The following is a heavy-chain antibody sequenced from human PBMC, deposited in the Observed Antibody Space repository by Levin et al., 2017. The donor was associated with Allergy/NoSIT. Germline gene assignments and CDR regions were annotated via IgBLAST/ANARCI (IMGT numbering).Heavy chain of an antibody. Sequence: PSETLSLTCTVSGGSISSSSYYWGWIRQPPGKGLEWIGSIYYSGSTYYNPSLKSRVTISVDTSKNQFSLKLSSVTAADTAVYYCARRPIAVAGGEVAFDIWGQGTMVTVSS. D-gene: IGHD6-19*01. CDR1: GGSISSSSYY. J-gene: IGHJ3*02. V-gene: IGHV4-39*01. CDR2: IYYSGST. CDR3: ARRPIAVAGGEVAFDI.